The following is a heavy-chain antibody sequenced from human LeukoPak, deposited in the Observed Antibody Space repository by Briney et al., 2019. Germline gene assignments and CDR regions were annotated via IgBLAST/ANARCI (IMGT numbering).Heavy chain of an antibody. CDR2: IYYSGST. CDR3: ARGAYPSGYYMDV. J-gene: IGHJ6*03. Sequence: PSETLSLTCTVSGGSISSYYWSWIRQPPGKGLEWIGYIYYSGSTNYNPSLKSRVTISVDTSKNQFSLKLSSVTAADTAVYYCARGAYPSGYYMDVWGKGTTVTVSS. CDR1: GGSISSYY. V-gene: IGHV4-59*01.